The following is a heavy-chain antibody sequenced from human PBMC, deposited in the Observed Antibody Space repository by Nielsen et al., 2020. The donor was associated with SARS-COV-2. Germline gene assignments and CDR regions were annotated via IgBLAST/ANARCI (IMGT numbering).Heavy chain of an antibody. D-gene: IGHD6-13*01. CDR3: ARGKYSSSWDLISAQLWFYYFDY. V-gene: IGHV1-8*01. J-gene: IGHJ4*02. CDR2: MNPNSGNT. CDR1: GYTFTSYD. Sequence: ASVKVSCKASGYTFTSYDINWVRQATGQGLEWMGWMNPNSGNTGYAQKFQGRVTMTRNTSISTAYMELSSLRSEDTAVYYCARGKYSSSWDLISAQLWFYYFDYWGQGTLVTVSS.